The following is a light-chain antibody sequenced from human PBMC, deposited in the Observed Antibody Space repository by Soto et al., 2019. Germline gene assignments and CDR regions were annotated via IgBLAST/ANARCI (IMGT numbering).Light chain of an antibody. Sequence: SYDLTQPPSVSVAPGQTARIPCGGDNIGSKSVYWYQQKPGQAPVVVVYDGSDRPSGIPERFSGSNSGTTATLTISRVEAGDEADYFCQVWDSTSDHYVFGAGTKV. J-gene: IGLJ1*01. CDR3: QVWDSTSDHYV. V-gene: IGLV3-21*02. CDR1: NIGSKS. CDR2: DGS.